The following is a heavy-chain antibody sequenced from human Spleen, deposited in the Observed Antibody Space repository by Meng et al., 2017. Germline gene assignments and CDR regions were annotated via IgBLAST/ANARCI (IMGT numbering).Heavy chain of an antibody. V-gene: IGHV3-11*04. J-gene: IGHJ4*02. CDR2: ISESGSTI. Sequence: GESLKISCAASGFTSSDYYMIWIRQAPGEGLEWIAYISESGSTIFYADSVKGRFSISRDNAKNSVYLQMNSLRAEDTAVYYCARGTYTYYYDSSGYLPGYWGQGTLVTVSS. CDR1: GFTSSDYY. CDR3: ARGTYTYYYDSSGYLPGY. D-gene: IGHD3-22*01.